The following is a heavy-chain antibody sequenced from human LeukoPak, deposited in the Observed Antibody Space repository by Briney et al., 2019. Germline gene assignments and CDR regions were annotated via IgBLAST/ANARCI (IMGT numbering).Heavy chain of an antibody. Sequence: SETLSLTCAAYGGSFSGYYWSWIRQPPGKGLEWIGEINHSGSTNYNPSLKSRVTISVDTSKNQFSLKLSSVTAADTAVYYCATGSVRCSASWYSQEGDYWGQGTLVTVSS. V-gene: IGHV4-34*01. J-gene: IGHJ4*02. CDR3: ATGSVRCSASWYSQEGDY. CDR2: INHSGST. D-gene: IGHD2-2*01. CDR1: GGSFSGYY.